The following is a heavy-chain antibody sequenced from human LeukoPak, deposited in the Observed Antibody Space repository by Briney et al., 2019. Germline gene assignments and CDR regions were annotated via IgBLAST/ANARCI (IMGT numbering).Heavy chain of an antibody. J-gene: IGHJ4*02. CDR2: IWYDGSNK. CDR1: GFIFNSYG. Sequence: PGGSLRLSCAASGFIFNSYGIHWVRQAPGKGLEWVAFIWYDGSNKYYADSVKGRFTISRDNSKNTLYLQMNSLRAEDTAVYYCARARTTRGIDYWGQGTLVTVSS. D-gene: IGHD4-17*01. CDR3: ARARTTRGIDY. V-gene: IGHV3-33*01.